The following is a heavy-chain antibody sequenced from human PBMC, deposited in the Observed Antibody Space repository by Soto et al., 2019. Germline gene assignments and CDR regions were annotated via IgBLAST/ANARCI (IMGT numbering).Heavy chain of an antibody. D-gene: IGHD1-7*01. Sequence: PSETLSLTCTVSDGSISSSTSYWGWIRQPPGKPLEWIGNIYYSGTTYYNPSLKSRVTISVDTSKNQLSLNLKSVTAADTAVYYCARMPNSSFSCYYFDYWGQGALVTVSS. V-gene: IGHV4-39*01. J-gene: IGHJ4*02. CDR1: DGSISSSTSY. CDR2: IYYSGTT. CDR3: ARMPNSSFSCYYFDY.